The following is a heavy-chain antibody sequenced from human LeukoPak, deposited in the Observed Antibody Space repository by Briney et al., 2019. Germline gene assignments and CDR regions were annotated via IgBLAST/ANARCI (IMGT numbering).Heavy chain of an antibody. CDR3: ARDMPKQDIVVVPAAIPEVPVFDP. J-gene: IGHJ5*02. CDR2: ISSSDSTI. Sequence: PWGSLRLSCAASGFTFSDYYMSWIRQAPGKGLEWVSYISSSDSTIYYADSVEGRFTISRDNAKNSLYLQMNSLRAEDTAVYYCARDMPKQDIVVVPAAIPEVPVFDPWGQGTLVTVSS. CDR1: GFTFSDYY. D-gene: IGHD2-2*02. V-gene: IGHV3-11*01.